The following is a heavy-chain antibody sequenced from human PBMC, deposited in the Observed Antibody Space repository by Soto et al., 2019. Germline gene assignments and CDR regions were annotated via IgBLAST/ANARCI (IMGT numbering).Heavy chain of an antibody. V-gene: IGHV1-18*01. D-gene: IGHD3-3*01. CDR2: ISGYNGNT. J-gene: IGHJ4*01. Sequence: QVQLVQSAAEVRKPGAAVKVSCKTSGYNFSNYDISWVRQAPGQGPEWMGWISGYNGNTNFAQKFQGRVTMATDTSTSTAYMELRNLIFDDTAVYYCVRRSIFGVVSFGDYWGQGTLVIVSS. CDR1: GYNFSNYD. CDR3: VRRSIFGVVSFGDY.